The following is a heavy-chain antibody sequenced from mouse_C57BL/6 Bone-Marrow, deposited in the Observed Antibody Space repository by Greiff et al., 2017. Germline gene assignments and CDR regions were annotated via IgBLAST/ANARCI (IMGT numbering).Heavy chain of an antibody. V-gene: IGHV1-7*01. CDR2: INPSSGYT. CDR3: ARRYYGSPHFDYWGQGTTLTHFDY. D-gene: IGHD1-1*01. J-gene: IGHJ2*01. CDR1: GYTFTSYW. Sequence: QVQLQQSGAELAKPGASVKLSCKASGYTFTSYWMHWVKQRPGQGLEWIGYINPSSGYTKYNQKFKDKATLTADKSSSTAYMQLSSLTYEDSAVYYCARRYYGSPHFDYWGQGTTLTHFDYWGQGTTLTVSS.